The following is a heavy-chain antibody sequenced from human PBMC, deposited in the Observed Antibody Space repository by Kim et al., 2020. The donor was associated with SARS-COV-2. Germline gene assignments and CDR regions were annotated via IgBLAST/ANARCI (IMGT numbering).Heavy chain of an antibody. D-gene: IGHD2-15*01. CDR3: AREEPRALLPFDI. CDR1: GFTFSSYS. Sequence: GGSLRLSCAASGFTFSSYSMNWVRQAPGKGLEWVSSISSSSSYIYYADSVKGRFTISRDNAKNSLYLQMNSLRAEDTAVYYCAREEPRALLPFDIWGQGTMVTVSS. CDR2: ISSSSSYI. J-gene: IGHJ3*02. V-gene: IGHV3-21*01.